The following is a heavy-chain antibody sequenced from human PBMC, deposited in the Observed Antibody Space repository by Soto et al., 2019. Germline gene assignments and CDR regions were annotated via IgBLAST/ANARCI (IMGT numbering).Heavy chain of an antibody. Sequence: PWESLKISCKGSGYSFSSYWIGWVRQMPGKGLEWMGFIYPGDSETRYSPSFQGQVTISVDKSISTAYLQWSSLKASDTAIYYCARDYDYGCDDWVQGTLVSVSS. V-gene: IGHV5-51*01. J-gene: IGHJ4*02. CDR1: GYSFSSYW. CDR3: ARDYDYGCDD. D-gene: IGHD3-16*01. CDR2: IYPGDSET.